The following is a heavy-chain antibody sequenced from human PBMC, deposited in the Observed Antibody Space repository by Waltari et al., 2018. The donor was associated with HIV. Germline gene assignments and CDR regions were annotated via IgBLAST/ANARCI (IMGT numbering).Heavy chain of an antibody. CDR3: ARGGTTVTTLSGY. V-gene: IGHV3-7*01. Sequence: EVQLVESGGGLVQPGGSLRLSCAASGFTFSRYWMSWVRQAPGKGLEWVANIKQDGSEKYYVDSVKGRFTISRDNAKNSLYLQMNSLRAEDTAVYYCARGGTTVTTLSGYWGQGTLVTVSS. CDR2: IKQDGSEK. D-gene: IGHD4-4*01. J-gene: IGHJ4*02. CDR1: GFTFSRYW.